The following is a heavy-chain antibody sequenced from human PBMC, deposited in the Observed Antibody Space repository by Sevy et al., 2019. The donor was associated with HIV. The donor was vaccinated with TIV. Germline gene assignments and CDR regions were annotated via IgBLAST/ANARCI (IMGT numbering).Heavy chain of an antibody. V-gene: IGHV3-13*01. CDR2: IGSGGDA. Sequence: GGSLRLSCGASGFTFISYDMHWVRQAAGKGLEWVSGIGSGGDAYYPGSVKGRFTISRENAKNSLYLQMNSLRAGDTAVYYCARSGGYSDYGMDVWGQGTTVTVSS. CDR1: GFTFISYD. J-gene: IGHJ6*02. CDR3: ARSGGYSDYGMDV. D-gene: IGHD5-12*01.